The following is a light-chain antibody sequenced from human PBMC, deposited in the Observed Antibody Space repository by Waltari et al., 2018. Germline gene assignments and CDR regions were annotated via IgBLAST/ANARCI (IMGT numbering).Light chain of an antibody. CDR1: SSDVGGYDY. CDR3: SSYAGSNLWV. CDR2: EVT. J-gene: IGLJ3*02. Sequence: QSALTQPPSASGSPGQSVTISCTGTSSDVGGYDYVSWYQQHPDKAPKLMIYEVTKRPSVVPDRCSGSKSGNAASLTVSGLQAEDEADYYCSSYAGSNLWVFGGGTKLTVL. V-gene: IGLV2-8*01.